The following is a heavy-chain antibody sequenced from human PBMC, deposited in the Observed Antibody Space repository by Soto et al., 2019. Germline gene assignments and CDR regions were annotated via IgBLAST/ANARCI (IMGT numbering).Heavy chain of an antibody. Sequence: SETLSLTCAVYGGSFCGYYWSWIRQPPGKGLEWIGEINHSGSTNYNPSLKSRVTISVDTSKNQFPLKLSSVTAADTAVYYCARGWLDAFDIWGQGTMVTVS. CDR1: GGSFCGYY. CDR3: ARGWLDAFDI. V-gene: IGHV4-34*01. D-gene: IGHD5-12*01. J-gene: IGHJ3*02. CDR2: INHSGST.